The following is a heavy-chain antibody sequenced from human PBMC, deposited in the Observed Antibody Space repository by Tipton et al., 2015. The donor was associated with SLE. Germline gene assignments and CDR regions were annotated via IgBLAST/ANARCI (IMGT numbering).Heavy chain of an antibody. Sequence: TLSLTCTVSGGSINTYYWSWIRQPPGKGLEWIAYVHNSGSTNFNPSLRSRVTISVDTSNQFSLQLSSATAADTAVYYCARDGDGYKLDYWGQGALVTVSS. J-gene: IGHJ4*02. D-gene: IGHD5-24*01. V-gene: IGHV4-59*01. CDR1: GGSINTYY. CDR2: VHNSGST. CDR3: ARDGDGYKLDY.